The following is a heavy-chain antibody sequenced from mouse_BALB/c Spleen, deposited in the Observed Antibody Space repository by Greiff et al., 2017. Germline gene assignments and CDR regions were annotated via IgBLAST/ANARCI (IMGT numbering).Heavy chain of an antibody. CDR1: GYSFTSYW. CDR2: IYPGNSDT. CDR3: TRHWDEFAY. J-gene: IGHJ3*01. V-gene: IGHV1-5*01. D-gene: IGHD4-1*01. Sequence: EVQLQQSGTVLARPGASVKMSCKASGYSFTSYWMHWVKQRPGQGLEWIGAIYPGNSDTSYNQKFKGKAKLTAVTSASTAYMELSSLTNEDSAVYYCTRHWDEFAYWGQGTLVTVSA.